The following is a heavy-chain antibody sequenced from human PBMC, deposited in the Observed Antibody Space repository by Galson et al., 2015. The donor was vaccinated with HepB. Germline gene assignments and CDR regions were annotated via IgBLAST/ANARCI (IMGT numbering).Heavy chain of an antibody. Sequence: SLRLSCAASGFTVSSNYMGWVRQAPGKGLEWVSVIYSGGSTYYADSVKGRFTISRDNSKNTLYLQMNSLRAEDTAVYYCARGSTAAGPLSYWGQGTLVTVSS. D-gene: IGHD6-6*01. CDR2: IYSGGST. CDR1: GFTVSSNY. V-gene: IGHV3-66*01. J-gene: IGHJ4*02. CDR3: ARGSTAAGPLSY.